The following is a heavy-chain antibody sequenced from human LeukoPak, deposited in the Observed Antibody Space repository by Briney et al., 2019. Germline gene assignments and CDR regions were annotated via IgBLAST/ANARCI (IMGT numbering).Heavy chain of an antibody. CDR1: GYTLTSYG. J-gene: IGHJ6*03. CDR3: ARDVVVVVGASRSNFYFYMDV. CDR2: SSFYNGNT. D-gene: IGHD2-15*01. V-gene: IGHV1-18*01. Sequence: ASVKVSCKASGYTLTSYGISWVRQAPGQGLEWMGWSSFYNGNTNYAQKFQGRVTMTTDTSTSTAYMELRSLTSDDTAVYYCARDVVVVVGASRSNFYFYMDVWGKGTTVTVSS.